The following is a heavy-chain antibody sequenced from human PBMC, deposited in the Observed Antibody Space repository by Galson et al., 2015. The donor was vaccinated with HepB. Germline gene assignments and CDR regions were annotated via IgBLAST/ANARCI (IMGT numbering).Heavy chain of an antibody. CDR2: IYHSGST. J-gene: IGHJ4*02. Sequence: TLSLTCTVSGYSISSGYYWGWIRQPPGKGLEWIGSIYHSGSTYYNPSLKSRVTISVDTSNNQFSLKLNSVTAADTAVYYCARVSPNTSGYYGYVDYWGQGTLVTVSS. CDR1: GYSISSGYY. V-gene: IGHV4-38-2*02. CDR3: ARVSPNTSGYYGYVDY. D-gene: IGHD3-22*01.